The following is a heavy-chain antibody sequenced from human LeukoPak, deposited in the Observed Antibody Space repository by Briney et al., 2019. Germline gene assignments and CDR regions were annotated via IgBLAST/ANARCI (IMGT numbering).Heavy chain of an antibody. CDR3: AREVRLQQQPAASFYYYYYGMDV. V-gene: IGHV4-31*03. Sequence: PSQTLSLTCTVSGGSISSGGYYWSWIRQHPGKGLEWIGYIYYSGSTYYNPSLKSRVTVSVDTSKNQFSLKLSSVTAADTAVYYCAREVRLQQQPAASFYYYYYGMDVWGQGTTVTVSS. D-gene: IGHD6-13*01. J-gene: IGHJ6*02. CDR2: IYYSGST. CDR1: GGSISSGGYY.